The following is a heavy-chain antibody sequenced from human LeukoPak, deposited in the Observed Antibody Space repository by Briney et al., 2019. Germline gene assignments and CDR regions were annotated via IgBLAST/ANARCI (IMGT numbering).Heavy chain of an antibody. CDR1: GFTFSRYT. D-gene: IGHD3-10*01. Sequence: PGGSLRLSCAVSGFTFSRYTMNWVRQVPGKGLEWVSCISGGSGSSSYIYYADSVKGRFTISRDNAKNSLYLQMNSLRVEDTAVYYCAKLAKYFYGSETYYFFEHWGQGTPVTASS. CDR2: ISGGSGSSSYI. J-gene: IGHJ4*02. CDR3: AKLAKYFYGSETYYFFEH. V-gene: IGHV3-21*01.